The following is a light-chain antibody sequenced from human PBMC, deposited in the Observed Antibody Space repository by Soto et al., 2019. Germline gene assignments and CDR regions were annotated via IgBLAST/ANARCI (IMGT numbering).Light chain of an antibody. V-gene: IGLV2-23*01. CDR3: CSYAGSCYV. J-gene: IGLJ1*01. Sequence: QSALTQPASVSGSPGQSITISCTGTSSDVGSYNLVSWYQQHPGKAPKLMIYEGSKRPSGVSNRFSGSKSGNTAFLTISGLQAEDEADYYCCSYAGSCYVFGTGTKLTVL. CDR1: SSDVGSYNL. CDR2: EGS.